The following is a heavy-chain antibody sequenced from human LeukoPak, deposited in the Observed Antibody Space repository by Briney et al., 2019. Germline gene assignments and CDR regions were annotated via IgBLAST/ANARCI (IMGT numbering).Heavy chain of an antibody. J-gene: IGHJ4*02. CDR2: ISSSGSTI. Sequence: GGSLRLSCAASGFTFSDYYMSWIRQAPGKGLEWVSYISSSGSTIYYADSVKGRFTISRDNTKNSLYLQVNSLRAEDTAVYYCARASPLWSTYFDYWGQGTLVIVSS. CDR1: GFTFSDYY. D-gene: IGHD3-10*01. CDR3: ARASPLWSTYFDY. V-gene: IGHV3-11*01.